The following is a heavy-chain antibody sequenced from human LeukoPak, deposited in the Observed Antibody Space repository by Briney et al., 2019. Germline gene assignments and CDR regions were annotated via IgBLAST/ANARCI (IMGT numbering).Heavy chain of an antibody. J-gene: IGHJ4*02. D-gene: IGHD6-6*01. V-gene: IGHV3-21*01. CDR2: ISSSSSYI. Sequence: PGGSLRPSRAASGFTFSSYSMNWVRQAPGKGLEWVSSISSSSSYIYYADSVKGRFTISRDNAKNSLYLQMNSLRAEDTAVYYCAREGSSSLNYWGQGTLVTVSS. CDR1: GFTFSSYS. CDR3: AREGSSSLNY.